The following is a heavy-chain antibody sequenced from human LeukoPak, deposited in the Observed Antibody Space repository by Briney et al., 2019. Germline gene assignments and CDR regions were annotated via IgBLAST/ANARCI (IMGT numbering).Heavy chain of an antibody. CDR2: ISSSSSYI. D-gene: IGHD6-19*01. CDR1: GFTFSSYS. V-gene: IGHV3-21*04. Sequence: PGGSLRLSCAASGFTFSSYSMNWVRQAPGKGLEWVSSISSSSSYIYYADSVKGRFTISRDNAENSLYLQMNSLRAEDTAVYYCANPPLPNSSGWYSQLGTTDYWGQGTLVTVSS. J-gene: IGHJ4*02. CDR3: ANPPLPNSSGWYSQLGTTDY.